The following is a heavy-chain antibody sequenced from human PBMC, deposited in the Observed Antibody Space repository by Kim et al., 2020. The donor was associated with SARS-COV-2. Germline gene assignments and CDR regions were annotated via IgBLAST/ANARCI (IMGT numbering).Heavy chain of an antibody. CDR2: ISSSSSTI. Sequence: GGSLRLSCAASGFTFSSYSMNWVRQAPGKGLEWVSYISSSSSTIYYADSVKGRFTISRDNAKNSLYLQMNSLRAEDTAVYYCARDHLAVAGIGIAPFDIWGQGTMVTVSS. V-gene: IGHV3-48*04. CDR3: ARDHLAVAGIGIAPFDI. D-gene: IGHD6-19*01. CDR1: GFTFSSYS. J-gene: IGHJ3*02.